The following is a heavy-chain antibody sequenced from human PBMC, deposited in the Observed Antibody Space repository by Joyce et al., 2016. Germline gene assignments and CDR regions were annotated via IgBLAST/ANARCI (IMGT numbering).Heavy chain of an antibody. CDR2: MSYDVSHQ. V-gene: IGHV3-30*03. CDR3: TRSSRTGYTAGWPDFDY. CDR1: EFAFSSHA. Sequence: QVPLLESGGGVAQPGRALRLSCAASEFAFSSHAMHWVRQAPGKGLEWVAVMSYDVSHQYYAESVRGRFTISRDNSQNTLYLQMNSLRVEDTAVYYCTRSSRTGYTAGWPDFDYWGQGTLVTVSS. D-gene: IGHD2-2*02. J-gene: IGHJ4*02.